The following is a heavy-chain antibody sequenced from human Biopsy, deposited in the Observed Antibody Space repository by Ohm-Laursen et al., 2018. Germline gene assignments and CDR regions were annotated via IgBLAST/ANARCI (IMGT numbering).Heavy chain of an antibody. CDR2: INPHSGTT. D-gene: IGHD2-15*01. Sequence: GASVKVSCKASGYTFTGQYLHWVRQVPGQGLEWMGWINPHSGTTKFAQDFQGRVTMTRDTSITTAYMELRRLRSDDPAVYYFAKGQDLRGGAEYFQHWGQGALVTVSS. V-gene: IGHV1-2*02. J-gene: IGHJ1*01. CDR1: GYTFTGQY. CDR3: AKGQDLRGGAEYFQH.